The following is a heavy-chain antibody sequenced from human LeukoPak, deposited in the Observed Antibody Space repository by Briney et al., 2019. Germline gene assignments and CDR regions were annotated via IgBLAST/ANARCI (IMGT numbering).Heavy chain of an antibody. D-gene: IGHD3-3*01. Sequence: SETLSLTCTVSGGSISSYYWSWIRQPPGKGLEWIGYIYYSGSPNYNPSLKSRVTISVDTSKNQFSLKLSSVTAADTAVYYCARTPSVYDFWSGYYYGMDVWGQGTTVTVSS. CDR3: ARTPSVYDFWSGYYYGMDV. CDR1: GGSISSYY. CDR2: IYYSGSP. J-gene: IGHJ6*02. V-gene: IGHV4-59*01.